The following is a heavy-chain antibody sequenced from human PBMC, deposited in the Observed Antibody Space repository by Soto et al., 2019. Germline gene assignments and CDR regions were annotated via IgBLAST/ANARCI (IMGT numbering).Heavy chain of an antibody. Sequence: QVQLVQSVAEVKKPGSSVKVSCKASGGTINNFAISWVRQAPGQGLEWMGGIIPIFGTANYAQKFQDRTTITADESTTAAAMVLSSLRSQATALYYYARGVLIRNSFTASYFYYARDVWCRGTTVT. J-gene: IGHJ6*02. CDR2: IIPIFGTA. D-gene: IGHD3-9*01. CDR1: GGTINNFA. V-gene: IGHV1-69*01. CDR3: ARGVLIRNSFTASYFYYARDV.